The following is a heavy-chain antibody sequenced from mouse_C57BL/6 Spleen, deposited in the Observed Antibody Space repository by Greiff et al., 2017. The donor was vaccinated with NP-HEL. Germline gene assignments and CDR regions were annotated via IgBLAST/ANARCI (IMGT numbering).Heavy chain of an antibody. CDR3: ARWAIYDGYYERGAMDY. CDR1: GYTFTSYW. V-gene: IGHV1-52*01. CDR2: IDPSDSET. D-gene: IGHD2-3*01. J-gene: IGHJ4*01. Sequence: QVQLQQPGAELVRPGSSVKLSCKASGYTFTSYWMHWVKQRPIQGLEWIGNIDPSDSETHSNQKFKDKATLTVDKSSSTAYMQLSSLTSEDSAVYYCARWAIYDGYYERGAMDYWGQGTSVTVSS.